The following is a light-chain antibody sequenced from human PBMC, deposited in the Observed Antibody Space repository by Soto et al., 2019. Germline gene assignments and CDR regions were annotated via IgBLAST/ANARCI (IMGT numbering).Light chain of an antibody. CDR3: CSYADNNDYV. Sequence: QSALTQPPSASGSLGQSVTISCTGTSSDVGAYNYVSWYQQHPGKAPKLMIYEVTMRPSGVPDRFSGSKSGNTASLNVSGLQAEDEEDYYCCSYADNNDYVFGTGTKVTVL. CDR2: EVT. CDR1: SSDVGAYNY. J-gene: IGLJ1*01. V-gene: IGLV2-8*01.